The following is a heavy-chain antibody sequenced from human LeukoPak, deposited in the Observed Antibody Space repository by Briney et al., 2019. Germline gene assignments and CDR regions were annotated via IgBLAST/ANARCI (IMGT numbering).Heavy chain of an antibody. V-gene: IGHV3-53*01. CDR3: ARLFKVVPAAIHT. Sequence: GGSLTLSCAASGFTVTSNYMSWVRQAPGRGREWVAFIYSGGSTYSADSVKGRFTISRDNSKNTLYLQMNSLRAEDTAVYYCARLFKVVPAAIHTWGQGTLVTVSS. CDR2: IYSGGST. J-gene: IGHJ5*02. CDR1: GFTVTSNY. D-gene: IGHD2-2*01.